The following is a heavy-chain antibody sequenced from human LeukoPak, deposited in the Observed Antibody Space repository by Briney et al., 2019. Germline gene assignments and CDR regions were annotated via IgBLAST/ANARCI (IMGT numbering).Heavy chain of an antibody. V-gene: IGHV3-7*01. J-gene: IGHJ6*03. CDR2: IKQDGSEK. Sequence: GGSLRLSCAASGFTFSNYVMSWVRQAPGKGLEWVANIKQDGSEKYYVDSVKGRFTISRDNAKNSLYLQMNSLRAEDTAVYYCARVYNSSSWFHYYYYYYMDVWGKGTTVTVSS. CDR1: GFTFSNYV. D-gene: IGHD6-13*01. CDR3: ARVYNSSSWFHYYYYYYMDV.